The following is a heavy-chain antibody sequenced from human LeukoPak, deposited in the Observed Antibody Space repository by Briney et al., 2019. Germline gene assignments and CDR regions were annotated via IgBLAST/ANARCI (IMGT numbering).Heavy chain of an antibody. V-gene: IGHV4-34*01. D-gene: IGHD2-2*01. CDR3: AREKGVVPAAIEFDY. J-gene: IGHJ4*02. CDR2: INHSGST. CDR1: GGSFSGYY. Sequence: SETLSLTCAVYGGSFSGYYWSWIRQPPGKGREGIGEINHSGSTNYNPPLKSRVTISVDTSKNQFSLKLSSVTAADTAVYYCAREKGVVPAAIEFDYWGQGTLVTVSS.